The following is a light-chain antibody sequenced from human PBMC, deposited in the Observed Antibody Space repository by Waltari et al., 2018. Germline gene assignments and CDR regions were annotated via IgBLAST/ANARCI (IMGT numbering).Light chain of an antibody. V-gene: IGLV2-14*01. Sequence: QSALTQPASVSGSPGQSITIPCTGTRSDVGGYNYVSWYQQHPGKVPKLLIFDVSNRPAGVSNRFSGSKSGNTASLTISGLQAEDESDYYCCSFTGRSTWVFGGGTKVTVL. CDR3: CSFTGRSTWV. CDR1: RSDVGGYNY. CDR2: DVS. J-gene: IGLJ3*02.